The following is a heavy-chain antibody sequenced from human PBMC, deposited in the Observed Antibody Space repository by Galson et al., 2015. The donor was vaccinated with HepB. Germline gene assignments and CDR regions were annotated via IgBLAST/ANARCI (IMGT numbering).Heavy chain of an antibody. V-gene: IGHV4-38-2*01. CDR2: IFHSGTT. Sequence: SLTCAVSGFSIRNGYYWGWIRQPPGKGLEWVGSIFHSGTTFYNPSLKSRVTMSVDTSKNQFSLSLTSVTVADTAVYYCAGNYGDYMPFEYWGQGTLVAVSS. D-gene: IGHD4-17*01. CDR3: AGNYGDYMPFEY. J-gene: IGHJ4*02. CDR1: GFSIRNGYY.